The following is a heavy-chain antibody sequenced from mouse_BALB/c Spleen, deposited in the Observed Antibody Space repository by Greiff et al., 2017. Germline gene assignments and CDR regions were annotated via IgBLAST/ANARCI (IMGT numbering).Heavy chain of an antibody. CDR3: ARRGITTPYWYFDV. D-gene: IGHD2-4*01. J-gene: IGHJ1*01. CDR2: ISYSGST. V-gene: IGHV3-2*02. CDR1: GYSITSDYA. Sequence: EVKLMESGPGLVKPSQSLSLTCTVTGYSITSDYAWNWIRQFPGNKLEWMGYISYSGSTSYNPSLKSRISITRDTSKNQFFLQLNSVTTEDTATYYCARRGITTPYWYFDVWGAGTTVTVSS.